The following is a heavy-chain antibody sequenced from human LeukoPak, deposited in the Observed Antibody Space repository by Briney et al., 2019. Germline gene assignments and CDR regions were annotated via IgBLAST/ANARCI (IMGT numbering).Heavy chain of an antibody. J-gene: IGHJ4*02. CDR2: INYSGST. Sequence: SETLSLTCTVSGGPISSSSYYWDWIRQPPGKGLEWIGSINYSGSTYYNPSLKSRVTISVDTSKNQFSLKLSSVTAADTAVYYCARHWGYGIDYWGQGTLVTVSS. D-gene: IGHD5-12*01. CDR3: ARHWGYGIDY. V-gene: IGHV4-39*01. CDR1: GGPISSSSYY.